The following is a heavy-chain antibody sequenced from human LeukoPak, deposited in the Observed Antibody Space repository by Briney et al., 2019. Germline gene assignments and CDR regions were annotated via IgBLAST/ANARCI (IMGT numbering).Heavy chain of an antibody. CDR2: ISGSGGST. Sequence: GGSLTLTCTASGFTFSSYSMSWVGQAPGTGLEWVSAISGSGGSTHYADSVKGRFTISRDNSKNTLYLQINSLRAEDTAVYYCAKDLGGSSWYYWGQGTLVTVSS. D-gene: IGHD6-13*01. V-gene: IGHV3-23*01. J-gene: IGHJ4*02. CDR3: AKDLGGSSWYY. CDR1: GFTFSSYS.